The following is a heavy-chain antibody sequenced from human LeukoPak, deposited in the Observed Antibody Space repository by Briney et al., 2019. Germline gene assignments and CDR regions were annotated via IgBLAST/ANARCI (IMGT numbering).Heavy chain of an antibody. CDR1: GYSFTSYW. CDR3: ARLYYYYSSGHEYFQH. J-gene: IGHJ1*01. V-gene: IGHV5-51*01. Sequence: ESLKISCTGSGYSFTSYWIGWVRHMPGKGLEWMGIIYPGDSDTRYSPSFQGQVTISADKSISTAYLQWSSLKASDTAMYYCARLYYYYSSGHEYFQHWRQGTLVTVSS. D-gene: IGHD3-22*01. CDR2: IYPGDSDT.